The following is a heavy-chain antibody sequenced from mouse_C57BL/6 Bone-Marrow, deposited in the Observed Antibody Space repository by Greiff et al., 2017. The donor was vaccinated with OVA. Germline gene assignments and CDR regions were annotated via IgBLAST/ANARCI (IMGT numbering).Heavy chain of an antibody. CDR3: ARDRDYGSSYPGYFDY. V-gene: IGHV5-4*01. D-gene: IGHD1-1*01. CDR2: ISDGGSYT. CDR1: GFTFSSYA. J-gene: IGHJ2*01. Sequence: EVQLQESGGGLVKPGGSLKLSCAASGFTFSSYAMSWVRQTPEKRLEWVATISDGGSYTYYPDNVKGRFTISRDNAKNNLYLQMSHLKSEDTAMYYCARDRDYGSSYPGYFDYWGQGTTLTVSS.